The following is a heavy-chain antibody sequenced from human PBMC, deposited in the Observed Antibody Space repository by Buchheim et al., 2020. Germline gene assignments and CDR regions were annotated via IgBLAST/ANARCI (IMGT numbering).Heavy chain of an antibody. CDR1: GFSFSTNA. V-gene: IGHV3-23*01. Sequence: DVQLLQSGGGLVQPGGSLGLSCAASGFSFSTNAMSWVRQAPGRGLEWVSGIGGDGRSHYADSVQGRFTISRDSSKDTLHLQMNGLRVEDTATYYYAKDLHFWSGMDYWGQGAL. CDR2: IGGDGRS. CDR3: AKDLHFWSGMDY. J-gene: IGHJ4*02. D-gene: IGHD3-3*02.